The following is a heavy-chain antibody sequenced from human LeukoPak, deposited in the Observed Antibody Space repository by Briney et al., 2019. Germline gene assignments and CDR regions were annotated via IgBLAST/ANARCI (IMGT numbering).Heavy chain of an antibody. Sequence: PEGSLRLSCAASGFTSSSYSMNSVRDAPGQGRGGGSYISSSSSAIYYADSVKGGFTTSTDDARESVFLQMDGLRVDDTAVSYCARTYDFGRGPPGDAFDNWGPGTWVIVSS. V-gene: IGHV3-48*04. CDR1: GFTSSSYS. CDR2: ISSSSSAI. D-gene: IGHD3-3*01. J-gene: IGHJ3*02. CDR3: ARTYDFGRGPPGDAFDN.